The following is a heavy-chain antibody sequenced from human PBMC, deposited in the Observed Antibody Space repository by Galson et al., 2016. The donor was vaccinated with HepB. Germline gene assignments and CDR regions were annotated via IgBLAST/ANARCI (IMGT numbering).Heavy chain of an antibody. V-gene: IGHV4-39*01. D-gene: IGHD2-21*01. CDR3: AVSVVVPTTFSWWFDP. CDR2: IDYSGRT. Sequence: ETLSLTCTVSGDSISNRNYYWGWIRQPPGKGLEWIGSIDYSGRTWYNPSLESRVSMSVDTSKNQFSLKLSSVTAADTAVYYCAVSVVVPTTFSWWFDPWGQGTLVTVSS. J-gene: IGHJ5*02. CDR1: GDSISNRNYY.